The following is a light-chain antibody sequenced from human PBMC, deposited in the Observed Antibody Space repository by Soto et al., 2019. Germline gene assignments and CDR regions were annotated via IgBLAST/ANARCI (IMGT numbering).Light chain of an antibody. V-gene: IGKV1D-16*01. CDR1: QDINDW. Sequence: DVQMTQSPSSLSASVGDRVTITCRASQDINDWLAWYQQKPEKAPKSLIYAASNLQSGVPSRFSGSGSGTDLTLTISSLQPEDSATYYCQQYNTYPLTFGGGTKVEIK. CDR2: AAS. CDR3: QQYNTYPLT. J-gene: IGKJ4*01.